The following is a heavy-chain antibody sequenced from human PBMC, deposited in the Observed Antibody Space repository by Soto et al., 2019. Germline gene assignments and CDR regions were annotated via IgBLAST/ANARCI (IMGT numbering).Heavy chain of an antibody. CDR1: GGSISSGDYY. Sequence: TSETLSLTCTVSGGSISSGDYYWSWIRQPPGKGLEWIGYIYYSGSTYYNPSLKSRVTISVDTSKNQFSLKLSSVTAADTAVYYCARGGRAGMDVWGQGTTVTVAS. CDR3: ARGGRAGMDV. CDR2: IYYSGST. J-gene: IGHJ6*02. D-gene: IGHD1-26*01. V-gene: IGHV4-30-4*01.